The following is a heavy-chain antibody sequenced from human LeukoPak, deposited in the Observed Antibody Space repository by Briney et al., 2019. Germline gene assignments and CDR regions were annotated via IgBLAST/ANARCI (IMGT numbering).Heavy chain of an antibody. J-gene: IGHJ4*02. CDR3: AILHPFDY. CDR1: GGSFSGYY. V-gene: IGHV4-34*01. Sequence: SETLSLTCAVYGGSFSGYYWSWIRQPPGKGLEWIGEISHSGSTNCNPSLKSRVTISVDTSKNQFSLKLSSVTAADTAVYYCAILHPFDYWGQGTLVTVSS. CDR2: ISHSGST.